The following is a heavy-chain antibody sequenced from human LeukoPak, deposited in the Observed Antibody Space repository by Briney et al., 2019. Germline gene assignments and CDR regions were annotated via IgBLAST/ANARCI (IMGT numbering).Heavy chain of an antibody. Sequence: GGSLRLSCAASGFTFNNYAMSWVRQAPGKGLEWVSAISGSGGSTYYADSVKGRFTISRDNSKNTLYLQMNSLKAEDTAVYYCVKAHTMLVMVPAFDIWGQGTMVTVSS. CDR2: ISGSGGST. D-gene: IGHD3-22*01. V-gene: IGHV3-23*01. CDR1: GFTFNNYA. CDR3: VKAHTMLVMVPAFDI. J-gene: IGHJ3*02.